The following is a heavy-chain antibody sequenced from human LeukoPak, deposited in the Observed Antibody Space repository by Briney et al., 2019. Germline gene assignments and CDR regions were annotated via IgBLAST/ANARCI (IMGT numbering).Heavy chain of an antibody. CDR1: GYTFTSYD. J-gene: IGHJ3*02. CDR3: ARAGGTWYSSSWCDEI. D-gene: IGHD6-13*01. CDR2: MNPNSGNT. V-gene: IGHV1-8*01. Sequence: RASVKVSCKASGYTFTSYDINWVRQATGQGLEWMGWMNPNSGNTGYAQKFQGRVTMTRNTSISTAYMELSSLRSEDTAVYYCARAGGTWYSSSWCDEIWGQGTMVTVSS.